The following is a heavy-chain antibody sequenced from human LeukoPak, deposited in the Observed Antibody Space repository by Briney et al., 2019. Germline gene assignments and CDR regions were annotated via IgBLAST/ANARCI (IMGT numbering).Heavy chain of an antibody. CDR2: ISWNSGSI. CDR3: AKDMSYDRRCSFLYY. V-gene: IGHV3-9*01. D-gene: IGHD3-22*01. J-gene: IGHJ4*01. Sequence: PGRSLRLSCAASGFTFDDYAMHWVRQAPGKGLEWVSGISWNSGSIGYADSVKGRFTISRDNAKNSLYLQMNSLRAEDTALYYCAKDMSYDRRCSFLYYWGQGTLGTGSS. CDR1: GFTFDDYA.